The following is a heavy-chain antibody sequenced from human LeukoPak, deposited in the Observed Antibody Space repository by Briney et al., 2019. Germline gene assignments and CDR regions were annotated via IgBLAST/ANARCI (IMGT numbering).Heavy chain of an antibody. CDR1: GFTFSRYD. J-gene: IGHJ4*02. Sequence: PGGPLTLTCAACGFTFSRYDMSWVRQSPGKGLEWVLHISSSGSSIHYADSVKGRFTISRDNAKNSLYLQMNSLRGEDTAVYYCGRTRDGPFDYWGQGTLVTVSS. D-gene: IGHD5-24*01. CDR3: GRTRDGPFDY. V-gene: IGHV3-48*03. CDR2: ISSSGSSI.